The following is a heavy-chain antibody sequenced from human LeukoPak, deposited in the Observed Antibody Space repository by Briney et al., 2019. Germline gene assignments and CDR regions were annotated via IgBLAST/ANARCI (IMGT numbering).Heavy chain of an antibody. Sequence: GGSLRLSCAASGFTFSSYWMTWVRQAPGKGLEHVSAISSNGGNTHYANSVKGRFTISRDNSKNTLYLQMNSLRAEDTAVYYCAKDYNRAYYYGSGFDYWGQGTLVTVSS. CDR1: GFTFSSYW. CDR2: ISSNGGNT. D-gene: IGHD3-10*01. V-gene: IGHV3-64*01. CDR3: AKDYNRAYYYGSGFDY. J-gene: IGHJ4*02.